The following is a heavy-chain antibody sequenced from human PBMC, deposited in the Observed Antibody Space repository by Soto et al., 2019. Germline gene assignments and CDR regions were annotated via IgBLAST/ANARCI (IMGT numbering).Heavy chain of an antibody. V-gene: IGHV4-30-4*01. CDR1: GGSISSGDYY. CDR3: DIEGGDNWFDP. D-gene: IGHD3-16*01. CDR2: IYYSGST. J-gene: IGHJ5*02. Sequence: QVQLQESGPGLVKPSQTLSLTCTVSGGSISSGDYYWSLIRQPPGKGLEWIGYIYYSGSTFYNPSLKNRVTISLDTSKSQFSLKLSSVTAADTAVYYCDIEGGDNWFDPWGQGTLVTVSS.